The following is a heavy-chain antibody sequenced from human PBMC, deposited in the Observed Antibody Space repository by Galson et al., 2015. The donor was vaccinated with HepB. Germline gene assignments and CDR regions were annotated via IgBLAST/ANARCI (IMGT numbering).Heavy chain of an antibody. Sequence: LRLSCATSGCRFSSYAIHWVRQAPGEGLEGVALISHGGTNKQYADSGEGRFTISRDNSKSPLYLQMNSLRAEDTAVYYCARSQQQLAWDYWGQGALVTVSS. CDR1: GCRFSSYA. V-gene: IGHV3-30-3*01. CDR2: ISHGGTNK. J-gene: IGHJ4*02. D-gene: IGHD6-13*01. CDR3: ARSQQQLAWDY.